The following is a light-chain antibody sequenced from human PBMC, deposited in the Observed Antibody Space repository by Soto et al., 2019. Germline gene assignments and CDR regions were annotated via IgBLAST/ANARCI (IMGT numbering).Light chain of an antibody. CDR3: QQSYLVPEN. CDR1: QTISLY. Sequence: DIEMTQSPSPLSASVGDRVAITCRASQTISLYLNWYQQKPGKAPKLLIATTSYLQNGVPSRFSGSRSGTDFSLTISSLQPEDFATYYCQQSYLVPENFGRGTKVDIK. J-gene: IGKJ2*01. V-gene: IGKV1-39*01. CDR2: TTS.